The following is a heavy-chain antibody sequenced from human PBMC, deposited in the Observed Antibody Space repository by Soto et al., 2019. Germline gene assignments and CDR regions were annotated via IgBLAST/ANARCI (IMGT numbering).Heavy chain of an antibody. CDR1: GGSVSSGSYY. Sequence: SETLSLTCTVSGGSVSSGSYYWSWIRQPPGKGLEWIGYIYYSGSTNYNPSLKSRVTISVDTSKTQFSLKLSSVTAADTAVYYCERNERIQLWYYSYYYGMDVWGQGTTVTVSS. V-gene: IGHV4-61*01. CDR2: IYYSGST. J-gene: IGHJ6*02. CDR3: ERNERIQLWYYSYYYGMDV. D-gene: IGHD5-18*01.